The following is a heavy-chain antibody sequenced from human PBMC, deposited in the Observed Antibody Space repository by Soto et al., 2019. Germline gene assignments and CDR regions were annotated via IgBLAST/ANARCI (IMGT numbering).Heavy chain of an antibody. J-gene: IGHJ6*03. V-gene: IGHV3-23*01. CDR2: LSVTGDSA. CDR1: GFSLTNSA. CDR3: AKNGCSYPACYPYYYYVDV. D-gene: IGHD2-15*01. Sequence: EVQLLESGGGLVQPGGSLRLSCVASGFSLTNSAVSWVRQAPGKGLEWVSSLSVTGDSAFYADSVKGRFTISRYISKSTLYLQMSSLRAEDTAVYYCAKNGCSYPACYPYYYYVDVWGKVTTVTVSS.